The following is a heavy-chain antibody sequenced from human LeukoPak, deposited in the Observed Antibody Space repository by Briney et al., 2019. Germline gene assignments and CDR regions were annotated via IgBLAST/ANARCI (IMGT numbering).Heavy chain of an antibody. CDR3: AKGASGWPYYLDY. J-gene: IGHJ4*02. D-gene: IGHD6-19*01. V-gene: IGHV3-23*01. CDR2: MSGSGGST. Sequence: GGALRLFCAASGFTFSRYTMTWVRQAPGKGLEWVSAMSGSGGSTYYTDSVTGRFTISRDNAKNTLYLQMNSLRSEDTAVYYCAKGASGWPYYLDYWGQGTLVTVSS. CDR1: GFTFSRYT.